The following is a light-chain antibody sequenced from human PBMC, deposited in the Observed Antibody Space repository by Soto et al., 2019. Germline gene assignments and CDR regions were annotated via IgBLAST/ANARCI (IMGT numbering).Light chain of an antibody. J-gene: IGKJ1*01. Sequence: DIQMTQSPSTLSASEGDRVTITCRASQSISSWLAWYQQKPGKAPKLLIYDASSLESGVPSRFSGTGLGTEFTLTIGSLQPDDFATYYCQQYNSYSWTFGQGTKVDI. V-gene: IGKV1-5*01. CDR2: DAS. CDR3: QQYNSYSWT. CDR1: QSISSW.